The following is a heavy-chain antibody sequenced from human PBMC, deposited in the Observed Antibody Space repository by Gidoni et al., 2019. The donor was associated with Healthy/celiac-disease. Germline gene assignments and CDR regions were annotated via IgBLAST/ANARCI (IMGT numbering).Heavy chain of an antibody. CDR3: ARDVGYYDILTGYYKALYYFDY. Sequence: QVQLVQAGAEVKKPGSSETVSCMASGGTFSSYAISLVRQAPGQGLEWMGGIIPIFGTANYAQKFQGRVTITADESTSTAYMELSSLRSEDTAVYYCARDVGYYDILTGYYKALYYFDYWGQGTLVTVSS. D-gene: IGHD3-9*01. CDR1: GGTFSSYA. V-gene: IGHV1-69*01. CDR2: IIPIFGTA. J-gene: IGHJ4*02.